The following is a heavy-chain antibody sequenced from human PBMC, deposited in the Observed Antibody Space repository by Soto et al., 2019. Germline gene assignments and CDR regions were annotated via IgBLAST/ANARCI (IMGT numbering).Heavy chain of an antibody. CDR1: GGSISSGGYY. CDR3: ARDHDRGGVFDY. J-gene: IGHJ4*02. V-gene: IGHV4-31*03. CDR2: IYYSGST. D-gene: IGHD3-22*01. Sequence: QVQLQESGPGLVKPSQTLSLTCTVSGGSISSGGYYWSWIRQHPGKGLEWIGYIYYSGSTYYNPSLEGRVTISVDTSKNQCALKLSSVAAADTAVYYCARDHDRGGVFDYWGQGTLVTVSS.